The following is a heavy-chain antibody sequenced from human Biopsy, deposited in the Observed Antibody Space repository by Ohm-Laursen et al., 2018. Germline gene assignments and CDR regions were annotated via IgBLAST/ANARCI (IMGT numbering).Heavy chain of an antibody. Sequence: QTLSLTCAFSGDSVSSNRAAWNWIRQSPSRGLEGLGRTFYRAKWYTDFAVSVKSRITLTPDPSTNQFSLQLNSVTPDDTAVYYCARSGSDSLNYYFDFWGQGALVTVSS. CDR3: ARSGSDSLNYYFDF. CDR2: TFYRAKWYT. D-gene: IGHD2-21*02. J-gene: IGHJ4*02. CDR1: GDSVSSNRAA. V-gene: IGHV6-1*01.